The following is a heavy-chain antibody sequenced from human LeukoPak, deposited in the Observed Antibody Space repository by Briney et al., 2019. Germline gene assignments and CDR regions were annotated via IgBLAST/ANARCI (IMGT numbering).Heavy chain of an antibody. CDR3: AKVSTEQLVRGYFDY. D-gene: IGHD6-13*01. V-gene: IGHV3-23*01. Sequence: GGSLRLSCAASGFTFSSYWMHWVRQAPGKGLEWVSAISGSGDSTYYADSVKGRFTISRDNSKNTLYLQMNSLRAEDTAVYYCAKVSTEQLVRGYFDYWGQGTLVTVSS. CDR2: ISGSGDST. CDR1: GFTFSSYW. J-gene: IGHJ4*02.